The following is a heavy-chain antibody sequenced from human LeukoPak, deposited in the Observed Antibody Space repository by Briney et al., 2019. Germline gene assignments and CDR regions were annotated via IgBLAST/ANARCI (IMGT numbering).Heavy chain of an antibody. Sequence: SETLSLTCTVSGGSISSSSYYWGWIRQPPGKGLEWIGSIYYSGSTYYNPSLKSRVTISVDTSKNQFSLKLSSVTAADTAVYYCARGRGDGYNKGNWFDPWGQGTLVTVSS. J-gene: IGHJ5*02. D-gene: IGHD5-24*01. V-gene: IGHV4-39*01. CDR3: ARGRGDGYNKGNWFDP. CDR1: GGSISSSSYY. CDR2: IYYSGST.